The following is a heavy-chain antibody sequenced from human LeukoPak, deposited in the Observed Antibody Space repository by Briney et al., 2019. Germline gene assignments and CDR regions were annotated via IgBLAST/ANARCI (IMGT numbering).Heavy chain of an antibody. V-gene: IGHV1-2*06. D-gene: IGHD6-13*01. Sequence: SVKVSCKASGYTFTGYYMHWVRQAPGQGREWMGRINPKSGGTNYAQKFQGRVTMTRDTSVSTAYMELSRLRSDDTAVYYCARGGSSWYYFDYWGQGTLVTVSS. CDR1: GYTFTGYY. CDR2: INPKSGGT. J-gene: IGHJ4*02. CDR3: ARGGSSWYYFDY.